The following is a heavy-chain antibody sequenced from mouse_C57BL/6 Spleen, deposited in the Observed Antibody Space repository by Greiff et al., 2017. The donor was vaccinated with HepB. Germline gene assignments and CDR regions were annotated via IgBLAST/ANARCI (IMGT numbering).Heavy chain of an antibody. CDR1: GFNIKDYY. D-gene: IGHD2-2*01. CDR2: IDPEDGET. Sequence: VQLKESGAELVKPGASVKLSCTASGFNIKDYYMHWVKQRTEQGLEWIGRIDPEDGETKYAPKFQGKATITADTSSNTAYLQLSSLTSEDTAVYYCASLWLRRGYFDVWGTGTTVTVSS. V-gene: IGHV14-2*01. CDR3: ASLWLRRGYFDV. J-gene: IGHJ1*03.